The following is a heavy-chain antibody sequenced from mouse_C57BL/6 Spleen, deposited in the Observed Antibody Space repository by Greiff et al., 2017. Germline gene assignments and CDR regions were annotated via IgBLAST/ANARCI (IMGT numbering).Heavy chain of an antibody. Sequence: VQLQQPGPELVKPGDSVKISCKASGYSFTGYFMNWVMQSHGKSLEWIGSIYPYNGDTFYNEKFKSKATLTVDKSSSTAHMELRSLTSEYSSFYYFARDYDQWGYCFDYWGQGTSLTVSS. V-gene: IGHV1-20*01. D-gene: IGHD2-4*01. CDR2: IYPYNGDT. CDR3: ARDYDQWGYCFDY. CDR1: GYSFTGYF. J-gene: IGHJ2*02.